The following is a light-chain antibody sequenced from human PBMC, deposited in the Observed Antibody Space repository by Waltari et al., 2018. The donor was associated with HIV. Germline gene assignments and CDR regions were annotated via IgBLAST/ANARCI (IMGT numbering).Light chain of an antibody. V-gene: IGLV2-14*01. J-gene: IGLJ1*01. CDR1: SNDVGAYDY. CDR3: ASFTSGRLNV. CDR2: YVY. Sequence: QSALTQPASVSGSPGQSITISCTGTSNDVGAYDYVSWYQQSPGKVPKLLIYYVYNRPSRISNRFSGSKSGNTAFLTISGLRAEDEADYYCASFTSGRLNVFGSGTKVTVL.